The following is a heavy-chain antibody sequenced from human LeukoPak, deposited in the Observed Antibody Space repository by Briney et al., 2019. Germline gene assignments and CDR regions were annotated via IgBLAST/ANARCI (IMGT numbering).Heavy chain of an antibody. CDR2: TYYSGST. CDR3: ARLYVDYYYMDV. CDR1: GGSISSSSYY. Sequence: PSETLSLTCTVSGGSISSSSYYWGWIRQPPGKGLEWIGSTYYSGSTYYNPSLKSRVTISVDTSKNQFSLKLSSVTAADTPVYYCARLYVDYYYMDVWGKGTTVTVSS. J-gene: IGHJ6*03. D-gene: IGHD3-16*01. V-gene: IGHV4-39*01.